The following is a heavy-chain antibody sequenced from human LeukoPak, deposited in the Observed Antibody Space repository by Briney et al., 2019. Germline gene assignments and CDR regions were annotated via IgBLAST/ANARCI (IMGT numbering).Heavy chain of an antibody. Sequence: ASVKVTCKASGYTFTSYGISWVRQAPGQGLEWMGWISAYNGNTSYAQKLQGRVTMTTDTSTSTAYMELRSLRSDDTAVYYCARDLIAYCGGDCYPDCWGQGTLVTVSS. CDR1: GYTFTSYG. V-gene: IGHV1-18*01. CDR2: ISAYNGNT. J-gene: IGHJ4*02. CDR3: ARDLIAYCGGDCYPDC. D-gene: IGHD2-21*02.